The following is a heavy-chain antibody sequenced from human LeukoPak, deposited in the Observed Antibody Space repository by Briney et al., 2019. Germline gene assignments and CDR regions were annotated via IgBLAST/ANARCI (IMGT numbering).Heavy chain of an antibody. Sequence: PSETLSLTCTVSGGSISSSSYYWGWIRQPPGKGLEWIGSIYYSGSTYYNPSLKSRFTISVDTSKNQFSLKLSSVTAADTALYYCASGRSLDAFDFWGRGTMVTVSS. CDR3: ASGRSLDAFDF. J-gene: IGHJ3*01. V-gene: IGHV4-39*01. CDR2: IYYSGST. CDR1: GGSISSSSYY.